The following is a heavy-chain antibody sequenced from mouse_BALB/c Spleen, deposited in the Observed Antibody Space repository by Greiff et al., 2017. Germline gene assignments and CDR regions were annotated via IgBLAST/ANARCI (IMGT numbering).Heavy chain of an antibody. D-gene: IGHD1-1*01. Sequence: VKLVESGAELARPGASVKMSCKASGYTFTSYTMHWVKQRPGQGLEWIGYINPSSGYTNYNQKFKDKATLTADKSSSTAYMQLSSLTSEDSAVYYCARGSFTTVVADYAMDYWGQGTSVTVSS. CDR2: INPSSGYT. J-gene: IGHJ4*01. V-gene: IGHV1-4*01. CDR1: GYTFTSYT. CDR3: ARGSFTTVVADYAMDY.